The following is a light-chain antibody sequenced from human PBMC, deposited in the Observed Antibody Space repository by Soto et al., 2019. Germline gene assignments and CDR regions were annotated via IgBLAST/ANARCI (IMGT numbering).Light chain of an antibody. CDR3: QQLNSYPLT. Sequence: EVVMTQSPATLSVSPGERATLCCRASQSVSSNLAWYQQKPGQAPRLLIYGASTRATGIPARFSGSGSVTEFTLTISSLQPEDFATYYCQQLNSYPLTFGGGTKVDI. CDR1: QSVSSN. CDR2: GAS. J-gene: IGKJ4*01. V-gene: IGKV3-15*01.